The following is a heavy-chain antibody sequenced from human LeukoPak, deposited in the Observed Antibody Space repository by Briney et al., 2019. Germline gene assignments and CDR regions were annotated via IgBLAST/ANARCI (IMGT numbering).Heavy chain of an antibody. CDR1: GFTFSSYA. CDR2: IGGSGGST. J-gene: IGHJ4*02. Sequence: GGSLRLSCAASGFTFSSYAMSWVRQAPGKGLGWVSSIGGSGGSTYYADSVKGRFTISRDNSKNTLYLQTNSLRAEDTAVYYCTKGPGILWFGEPTYWGQGTLVTVSS. CDR3: TKGPGILWFGEPTY. V-gene: IGHV3-23*01. D-gene: IGHD3-10*01.